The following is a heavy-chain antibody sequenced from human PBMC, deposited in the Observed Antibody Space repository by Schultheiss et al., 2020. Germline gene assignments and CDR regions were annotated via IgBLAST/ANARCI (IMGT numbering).Heavy chain of an antibody. J-gene: IGHJ5*02. CDR1: GGSISSGGYY. D-gene: IGHD3-16*01. Sequence: SATLSLTCTVSGGSISSGGYYWSWIRQLPGKGLEWIGFIYYSGSTYYNPSLKGRVTISVDTSKNQFSLKLSSVTAADTAVYYCARGRGSLGAPNWFDPWGQGTLVTVSS. CDR2: IYYSGST. CDR3: ARGRGSLGAPNWFDP. V-gene: IGHV4-31*03.